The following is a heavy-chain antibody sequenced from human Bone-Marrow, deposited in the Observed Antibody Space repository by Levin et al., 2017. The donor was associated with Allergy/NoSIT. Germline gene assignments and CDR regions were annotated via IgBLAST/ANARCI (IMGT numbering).Heavy chain of an antibody. CDR2: ISGSGGST. J-gene: IGHJ4*02. CDR3: AKASGLGDIVVVVIDY. Sequence: GGSLRLSCAASGFTFSRNAMSWVRQAPGKGLEWVSAISGSGGSTYYAESVKGRFTISRDNSKNTLYLQMNSLRAEDTAVYYCAKASGLGDIVVVVIDYWGQGTLVTVSS. CDR1: GFTFSRNA. V-gene: IGHV3-23*01. D-gene: IGHD2-15*01.